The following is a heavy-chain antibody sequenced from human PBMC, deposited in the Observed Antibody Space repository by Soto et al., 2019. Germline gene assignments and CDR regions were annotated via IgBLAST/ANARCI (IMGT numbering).Heavy chain of an antibody. CDR1: WFTVSSNY. Sequence: PGGSLRLSCASSWFTVSSNYMSWGRQAPGKGLEWVSVIYSGGSAYYADSVKGRFTISRDNSKNTLYLQMNSLRAEDTAVYYCARGQGVLGFDPWGQGTLVTVSS. CDR2: IYSGGSA. V-gene: IGHV3-53*01. CDR3: ARGQGVLGFDP. J-gene: IGHJ5*02. D-gene: IGHD3-16*01.